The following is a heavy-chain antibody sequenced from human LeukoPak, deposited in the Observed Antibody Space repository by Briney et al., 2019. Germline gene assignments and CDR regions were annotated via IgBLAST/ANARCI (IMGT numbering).Heavy chain of an antibody. J-gene: IGHJ4*02. Sequence: GASVKVSCKASGYTFTSYAMNWVRQAPGQGLEWMGWINTNTGNPTYAQGFTGRFVFSLDTSVSTAYLQISSLKAEDTAVYYRARVGIAAAGRERTDYWGQGTLVTVSS. CDR3: ARVGIAAAGRERTDY. CDR1: GYTFTSYA. V-gene: IGHV7-4-1*02. CDR2: INTNTGNP. D-gene: IGHD6-13*01.